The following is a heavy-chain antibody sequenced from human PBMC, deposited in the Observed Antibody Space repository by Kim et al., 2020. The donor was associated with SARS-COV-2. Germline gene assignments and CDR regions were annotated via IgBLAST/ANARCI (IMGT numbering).Heavy chain of an antibody. CDR2: IWYDGSNK. J-gene: IGHJ4*02. CDR1: GFTFSSYG. CDR3: ARDYASGSYYVDY. Sequence: LSLTCAASGFTFSSYGMHWVRQAPGKGLEWVAVIWYDGSNKYYADSVKGRFTISRDNSKNTLYLQMNSLRAEDTAVYYCARDYASGSYYVDYWGQGTLVTVSS. V-gene: IGHV3-33*01. D-gene: IGHD3-10*01.